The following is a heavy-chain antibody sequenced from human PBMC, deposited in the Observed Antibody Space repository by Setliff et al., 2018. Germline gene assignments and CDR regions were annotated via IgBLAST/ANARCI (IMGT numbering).Heavy chain of an antibody. Sequence: HPGGSLRLSCAASGFTFNMYGMHWVRQAPGKGLEWVAFTRLDGNSKYYADSVKGRFTISRDNSKNTLYLQMSSLRAEDSAIYYCAKDAYDSSGYGGHYFDYWGQGALVTVSS. D-gene: IGHD3-22*01. CDR3: AKDAYDSSGYGGHYFDY. J-gene: IGHJ4*02. V-gene: IGHV3-30*02. CDR1: GFTFNMYG. CDR2: TRLDGNSK.